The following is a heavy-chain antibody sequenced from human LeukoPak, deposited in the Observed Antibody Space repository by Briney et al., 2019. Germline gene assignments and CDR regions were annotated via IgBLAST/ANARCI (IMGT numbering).Heavy chain of an antibody. Sequence: ASVKVSCKASGYTFTSYYMHWVRQAPGQGLEWMGIINPSGYSTIYAQKFQGRVSMTRDMSTSTVYMELSSLRSEDTAVYYCARGRNYYDSSDYYEGDAFDIWGQGTMVAVSS. J-gene: IGHJ3*02. V-gene: IGHV1-46*01. CDR2: INPSGYST. CDR3: ARGRNYYDSSDYYEGDAFDI. CDR1: GYTFTSYY. D-gene: IGHD3-22*01.